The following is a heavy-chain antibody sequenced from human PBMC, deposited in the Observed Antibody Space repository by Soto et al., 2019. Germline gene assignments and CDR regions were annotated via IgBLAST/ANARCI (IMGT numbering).Heavy chain of an antibody. V-gene: IGHV1-18*01. Sequence: RPSVKVSCKASGYTFTSYGISWVRQAPGQGLEWMGWISAYNGNTNYAQKLQGRVTMTTDTSTSTAYMELRSLRSDDTAVYYCARLVKSGYDYIGTLYFDYWGQGTLVTVSS. CDR3: ARLVKSGYDYIGTLYFDY. CDR2: ISAYNGNT. D-gene: IGHD5-12*01. CDR1: GYTFTSYG. J-gene: IGHJ4*02.